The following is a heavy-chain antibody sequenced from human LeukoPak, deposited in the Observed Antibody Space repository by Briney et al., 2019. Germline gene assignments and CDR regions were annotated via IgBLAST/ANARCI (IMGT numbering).Heavy chain of an antibody. V-gene: IGHV3-74*01. CDR2: INSDGTKT. J-gene: IGHJ6*02. D-gene: IGHD2-15*01. Sequence: GGSLRLSCPASDFPITPYWMHWVRQDPGKGLVWVSSINSDGTKTTYADSVKGRFTISRDNAKNTVYLQMTSLRAEDTAVYYCAREDCSGGSCYAGYYYYCMDVWGPGTTVTVSS. CDR1: DFPITPYW. CDR3: AREDCSGGSCYAGYYYYCMDV.